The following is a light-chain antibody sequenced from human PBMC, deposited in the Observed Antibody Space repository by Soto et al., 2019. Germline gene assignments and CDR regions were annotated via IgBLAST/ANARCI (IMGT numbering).Light chain of an antibody. J-gene: IGKJ1*01. V-gene: IGKV3-20*01. CDR2: GAS. Sequence: IVLTQSPGTLSLSPGERTTLSCRASQSVSSSYLAWYQQKPGKAPRLLIYGASSRATGIPDRFSGSGSGTDFTLTISRLEPEDFAVYYCQQYGSSPRTFGQGTKVDIK. CDR1: QSVSSSY. CDR3: QQYGSSPRT.